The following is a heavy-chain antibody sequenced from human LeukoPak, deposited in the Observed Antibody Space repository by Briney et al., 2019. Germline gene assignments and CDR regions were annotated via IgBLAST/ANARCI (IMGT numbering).Heavy chain of an antibody. CDR3: ARGKPLNRPSTYYDFWSGYYSYYGMDV. Sequence: ASVKVSCKASGYTFTSYDINWVRQATGQGLEWMGWMNPNSGNTGYAQKFQGRVTMTRNTSISTAYMELSSLGSEDTAVYYCARGKPLNRPSTYYDFWSGYYSYYGMDVWGQGTTVTVSS. CDR2: MNPNSGNT. D-gene: IGHD3-3*01. V-gene: IGHV1-8*01. CDR1: GYTFTSYD. J-gene: IGHJ6*02.